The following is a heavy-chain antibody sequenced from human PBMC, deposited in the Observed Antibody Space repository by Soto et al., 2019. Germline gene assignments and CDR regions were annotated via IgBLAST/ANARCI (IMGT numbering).Heavy chain of an antibody. J-gene: IGHJ4*02. CDR2: IIPMFGTA. Sequence: QVQLVQSGAEVKKPESSVKVSCKAHGGTFSTYAISWVRQAPGQGLEWMGGIIPMFGTANYAQRFQDRVTITADESTNTVYMELSSLRSEDTAVYFCVSGIQLWLRRINNGYSGWGQGTLVTVSS. CDR3: VSGIQLWLRRINNGYSG. CDR1: GGTFSTYA. V-gene: IGHV1-69*12. D-gene: IGHD5-18*01.